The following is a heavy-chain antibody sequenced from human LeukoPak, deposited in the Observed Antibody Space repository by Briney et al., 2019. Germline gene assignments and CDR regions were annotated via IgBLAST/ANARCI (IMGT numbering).Heavy chain of an antibody. CDR2: ISAYNGNT. Sequence: ASVKVSCKASGGTFTSYGISWVRRAPGQGLEWMGWISAYNGNTNYAQKLQGRVTMTTDTSTSTAYMELRSLRSDDTAVYYCARASTVTTKVYYYMDVWGKGTTVTVSS. CDR3: ARASTVTTKVYYYMDV. D-gene: IGHD4-11*01. CDR1: GGTFTSYG. V-gene: IGHV1-18*01. J-gene: IGHJ6*03.